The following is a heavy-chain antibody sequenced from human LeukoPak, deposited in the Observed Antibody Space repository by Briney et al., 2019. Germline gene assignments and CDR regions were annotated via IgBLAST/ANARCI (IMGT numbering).Heavy chain of an antibody. J-gene: IGHJ4*02. CDR1: GFTFSSYA. D-gene: IGHD6-13*01. V-gene: IGHV3-48*02. CDR3: ARDPYSSSWYDY. CDR2: ISSSSSTI. Sequence: GGSLRLSCAASGFTFSSYAMSWVRQAPGKGLEWVSAISSSSSTIYYADSVKGRFTISRDNAKNSLYLQMNSLRDEDTAVYYCARDPYSSSWYDYWGQGTLVTVSS.